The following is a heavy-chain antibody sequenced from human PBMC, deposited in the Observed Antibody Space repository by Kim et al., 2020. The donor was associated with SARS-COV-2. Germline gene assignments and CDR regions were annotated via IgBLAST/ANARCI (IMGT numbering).Heavy chain of an antibody. V-gene: IGHV4-59*13. J-gene: IGHJ6*02. CDR3: ARGQRITIFGVVREMDV. CDR1: GGSISSYY. Sequence: SETLSLTCTVSGGSISSYYWSWIRQPPGKGLEWIGYIYYIGSTNYNPSLKSRVTISVDTSKKQFSLKLSSLTAADTDVYYCARGQRITIFGVVREMDVWGQGTTVTVSS. CDR2: IYYIGST. D-gene: IGHD3-3*01.